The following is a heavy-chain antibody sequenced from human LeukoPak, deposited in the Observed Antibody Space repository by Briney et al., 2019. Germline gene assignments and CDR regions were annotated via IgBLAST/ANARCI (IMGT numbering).Heavy chain of an antibody. CDR3: ASDRSRGAFDP. CDR1: GGTFSSCA. Sequence: GASVKVSCKASGGTFSSCAISWVRQAPGQGLEWMGWISAYNGNTNYAQKLQGRVTMTTDTSTSTAYMELRSLRSDDTAVYYCASDRSRGAFDPWGQGTLVTVSS. D-gene: IGHD1-26*01. CDR2: ISAYNGNT. J-gene: IGHJ5*02. V-gene: IGHV1-18*01.